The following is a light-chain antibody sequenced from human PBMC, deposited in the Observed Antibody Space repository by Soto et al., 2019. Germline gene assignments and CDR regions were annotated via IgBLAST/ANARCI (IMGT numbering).Light chain of an antibody. V-gene: IGKV3-11*01. Sequence: EIMMTQSPVTLSVSPGQRATPSCRASQSVNSNLAWYQQKPGQAPRLLIYGASTRATGIPASFRGSGSGTDFTLSISSLEPEDFAVYYCQQRTDRPPWTFGQGTKVDI. CDR3: QQRTDRPPWT. CDR1: QSVNSN. J-gene: IGKJ1*01. CDR2: GAS.